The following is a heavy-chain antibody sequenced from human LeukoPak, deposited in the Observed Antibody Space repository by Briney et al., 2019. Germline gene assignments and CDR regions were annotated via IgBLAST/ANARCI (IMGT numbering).Heavy chain of an antibody. Sequence: SETLSLTCTVSGGSISSYYWSWIRQPAGKGLEWTGHIYTSGSTNYNPSLKGRVTMSVDTSKNQFSLKLSSVTAADTAVYYCARGGVDWTFDYWGQGTLVTVSS. J-gene: IGHJ4*02. V-gene: IGHV4-4*07. CDR3: ARGGVDWTFDY. CDR1: GGSISSYY. CDR2: IYTSGST. D-gene: IGHD3-9*01.